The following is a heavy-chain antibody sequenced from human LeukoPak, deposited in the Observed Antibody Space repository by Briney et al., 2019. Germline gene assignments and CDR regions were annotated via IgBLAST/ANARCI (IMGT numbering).Heavy chain of an antibody. CDR2: IYHSGST. CDR3: ARDYGWELLDY. D-gene: IGHD1-26*01. Sequence: PSETLSLTCTVSGYSISSGYYWGWIRQPPGKGLEWIGSIYHSGSTYYNPSLKSRVTISVDTSKNQFSLKLSSVTAADTAVYYCARDYGWELLDYWGQGTLVTVSS. V-gene: IGHV4-38-2*02. J-gene: IGHJ4*02. CDR1: GYSISSGYY.